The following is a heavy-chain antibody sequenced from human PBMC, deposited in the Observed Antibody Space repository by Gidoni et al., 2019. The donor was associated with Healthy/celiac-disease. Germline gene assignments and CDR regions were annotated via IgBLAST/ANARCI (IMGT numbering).Heavy chain of an antibody. CDR1: GYTFTSYD. J-gene: IGHJ4*02. D-gene: IGHD3-22*01. Sequence: QVQLVQSGAEVKKPGASVKLSCKASGYTFTSYDINWVRQATGQGLEWMGWMNPNSGNKGYAQKFKGRVNMTRNTSISTAYMELSSLRSEETAVYYCARSVYYDRRGWYPTSDYWGQGTLVTVSS. CDR3: ARSVYYDRRGWYPTSDY. V-gene: IGHV1-8*01. CDR2: MNPNSGNK.